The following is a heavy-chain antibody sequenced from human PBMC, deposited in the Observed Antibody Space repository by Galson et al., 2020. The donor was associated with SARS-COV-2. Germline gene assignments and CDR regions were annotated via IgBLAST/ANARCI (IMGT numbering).Heavy chain of an antibody. Sequence: GESLKISCAASGFTFSSSWMHWVRQAPGKGLVWVSRINSDGSSTSYADSVKGRFTISRDNAKNTLYLQMNSLRAEDTAVYYCARVGTRSGWKYYFDCWGQGTLVTVSS. CDR1: GFTFSSSW. J-gene: IGHJ4*02. CDR3: ARVGTRSGWKYYFDC. D-gene: IGHD6-19*01. CDR2: INSDGSST. V-gene: IGHV3-74*01.